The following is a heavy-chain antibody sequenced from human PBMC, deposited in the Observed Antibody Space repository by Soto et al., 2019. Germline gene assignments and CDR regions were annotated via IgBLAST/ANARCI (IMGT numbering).Heavy chain of an antibody. CDR1: GYTFTGYY. CDR2: INPNSGGT. J-gene: IGHJ4*02. V-gene: IGHV1-2*04. D-gene: IGHD2-8*02. CDR3: ARGFRALGVRGPLDY. Sequence: ASVKVSCKASGYTFTGYYMHWVRQAPGQGLEWMGWINPNSGGTNYAQKLQGWVTMTRDTSTSTAYMELSRLRSDDTAVYYCARGFRALGVRGPLDYWGQGTLVTVSS.